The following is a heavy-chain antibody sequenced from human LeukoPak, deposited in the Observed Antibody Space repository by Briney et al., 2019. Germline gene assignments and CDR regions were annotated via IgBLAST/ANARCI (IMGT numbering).Heavy chain of an antibody. CDR2: INPSGGST. V-gene: IGHV1-46*01. CDR1: GYTFTSYY. J-gene: IGHJ6*04. CDR3: ARGGLPPYYYYGMDV. Sequence: ASVKVSCKGSGYTFTSYYMHWVRQAPGQGLEWMGIINPSGGSTSYAQKFQGRVTMTRDTSTSTVYMELSSLRSEDTAVYYCARGGLPPYYYYGMDVWGKGTTVTVSS.